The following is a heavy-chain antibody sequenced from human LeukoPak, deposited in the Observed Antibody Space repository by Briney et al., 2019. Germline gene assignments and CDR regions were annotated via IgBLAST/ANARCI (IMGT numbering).Heavy chain of an antibody. D-gene: IGHD2-15*01. CDR2: ISAYNGNT. CDR1: GYTFTSYG. Sequence: ASVKVSCKASGYTFTSYGISWVRQAPGQGLEWMGWISAYNGNTNYAQKLQGGVTMTTDTSTSTAYMELRSLRSDDTAVYYCARDGPDGVVAAVPVHYYYYGMDVWGQGTTVTVSS. J-gene: IGHJ6*02. V-gene: IGHV1-18*01. CDR3: ARDGPDGVVAAVPVHYYYYGMDV.